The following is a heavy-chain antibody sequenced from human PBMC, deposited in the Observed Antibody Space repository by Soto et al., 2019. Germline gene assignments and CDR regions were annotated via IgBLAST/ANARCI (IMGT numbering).Heavy chain of an antibody. D-gene: IGHD6-19*01. CDR3: ARAYARSSGWSPRPLGY. J-gene: IGHJ4*02. CDR1: GYTFTGYY. V-gene: IGHV1-2*04. CDR2: INPNSGCT. Sequence: ASVKVSCKASGYTFTGYYMHWVRQAPGQGLEWMGWINPNSGCTNYAQKFQGWVTMTRDTSISTAYMELSRLRSDDTAVYYCARAYARSSGWSPRPLGYWGQGTLVTAPQ.